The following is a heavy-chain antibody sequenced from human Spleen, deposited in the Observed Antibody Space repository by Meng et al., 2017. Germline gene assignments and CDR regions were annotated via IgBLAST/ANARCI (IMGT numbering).Heavy chain of an antibody. D-gene: IGHD3-22*01. J-gene: IGHJ5*02. V-gene: IGHV4-31*03. CDR1: GGSISSVGYY. CDR2: IYYSGST. Sequence: QAQLQRSGPGLVKPSTTPSLTCTVSGGSISSVGYYWSWIRQHPGKGLEWIGYIYYSGSTYYNPSLKSRVTISVDTSKNQFSLKLSSVTAADTAVYYCARVSCSGYYSCWFDPWGQGTLVTVSS. CDR3: ARVSCSGYYSCWFDP.